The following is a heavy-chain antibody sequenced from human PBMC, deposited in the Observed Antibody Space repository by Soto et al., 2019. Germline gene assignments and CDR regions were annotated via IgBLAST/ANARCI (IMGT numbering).Heavy chain of an antibody. CDR1: GFTFSSYG. CDR3: AKELGYCSSTSCWNYYGMDV. J-gene: IGHJ6*02. CDR2: ISYDGSNK. Sequence: GGSLRLSCAASGFTFSSYGMHWVRQAPGKGLEWVAVISYDGSNKYYADSVKGRFTIPRDNSKNTLYLQMNSLRAEDTAVYYCAKELGYCSSTSCWNYYGMDVWGQGTTVTVSS. V-gene: IGHV3-30*18. D-gene: IGHD2-2*01.